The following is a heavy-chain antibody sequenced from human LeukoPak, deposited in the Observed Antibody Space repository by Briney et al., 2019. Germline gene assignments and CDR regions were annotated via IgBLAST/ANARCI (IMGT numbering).Heavy chain of an antibody. V-gene: IGHV3-43*02. CDR3: ATSSGYAWDWYFDL. J-gene: IGHJ2*01. Sequence: GGSLRLSCAASGFTFDDYAMHWVRQAPGKGRDGVSLISGDGGSTYYADSVKGRFTISRDNSKNSLYLQMNSLRTEDTALYYCATSSGYAWDWYFDLWGRGTLVTVSS. CDR2: ISGDGGST. D-gene: IGHD5-12*01. CDR1: GFTFDDYA.